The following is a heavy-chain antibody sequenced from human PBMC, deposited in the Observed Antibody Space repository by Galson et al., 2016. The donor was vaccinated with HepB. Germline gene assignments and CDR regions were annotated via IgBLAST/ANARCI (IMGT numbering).Heavy chain of an antibody. CDR2: IYHGGST. CDR3: AGVGFYGSGNYFDY. CDR1: GGSISSSNW. Sequence: SETLSLTCVVSGGSISSSNWWSWVRHPPGKGLEWTGTIYHGGSTHYNPSLRSRVTISVDKAKNLFSLKLSSVTAAATAVYYCAGVGFYGSGNYFDYWGQGTLVTVSA. D-gene: IGHD3-10*01. J-gene: IGHJ4*02. V-gene: IGHV4-4*02.